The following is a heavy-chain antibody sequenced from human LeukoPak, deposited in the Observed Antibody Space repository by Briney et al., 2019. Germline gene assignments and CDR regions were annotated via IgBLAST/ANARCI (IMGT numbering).Heavy chain of an antibody. V-gene: IGHV4-59*08. CDR2: IYYSGST. CDR1: GGSISSYY. J-gene: IGHJ5*02. CDR3: ARHEDRCSSTSCYNYWFDP. D-gene: IGHD2-2*02. Sequence: SETLSLTCTVSGGSISSYYWSWTRQPPGKGLEWIGYIYYSGSTNYNPSLKSRVTISVDTSKNQFSLKLSSVTAADTAVYYCARHEDRCSSTSCYNYWFDPWGQGTLVTVSS.